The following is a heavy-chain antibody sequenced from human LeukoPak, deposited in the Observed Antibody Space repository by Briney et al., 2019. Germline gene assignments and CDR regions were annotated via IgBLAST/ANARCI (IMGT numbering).Heavy chain of an antibody. CDR3: VKADFWSGPVH. J-gene: IGHJ4*02. V-gene: IGHV3-48*01. CDR2: ISSGGTI. Sequence: GGSLRLSCAASGFTFDTPAMNWFRQPPGKGLEWVSYISSGGTIYYADSVKGRFTISRDSAKNSLYLQMNSLRAEDTAVYYCVKADFWSGPVHWGQGSLVTVSS. CDR1: GFTFDTPA. D-gene: IGHD3-3*01.